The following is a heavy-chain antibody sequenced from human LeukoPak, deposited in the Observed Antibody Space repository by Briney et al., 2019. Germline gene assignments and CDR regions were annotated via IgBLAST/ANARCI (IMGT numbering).Heavy chain of an antibody. J-gene: IGHJ4*02. Sequence: ASVKVPFKASGYTFTSYGISWVRQAPGQGLEWMGWISVYNGNTNYAQKLQGRVTMTTDTSTSTAYMDLRSLGSDDTAVYYCARLEFAGTHYFDYWGQGTLVTVSS. V-gene: IGHV1-18*01. CDR1: GYTFTSYG. CDR3: ARLEFAGTHYFDY. CDR2: ISVYNGNT. D-gene: IGHD1-1*01.